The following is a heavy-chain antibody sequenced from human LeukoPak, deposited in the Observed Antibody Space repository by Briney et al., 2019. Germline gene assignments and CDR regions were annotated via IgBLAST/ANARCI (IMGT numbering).Heavy chain of an antibody. CDR1: GFTFSSYG. J-gene: IGHJ4*02. CDR3: AKVVASDGDYFDY. Sequence: SGGSLRLSCAASGFTFSSYGMNWVRQAPGKGLEWVSYISSSGSTIYYADSVKGRFTISRDNAKNSLYLQMNSLRAEDTAVYYCAKVVASDGDYFDYWGQRTLVTVSS. CDR2: ISSSGSTI. V-gene: IGHV3-48*04. D-gene: IGHD4-17*01.